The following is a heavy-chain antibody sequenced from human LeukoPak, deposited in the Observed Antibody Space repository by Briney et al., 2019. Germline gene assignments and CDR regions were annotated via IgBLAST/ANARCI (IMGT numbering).Heavy chain of an antibody. V-gene: IGHV3-7*01. CDR1: GFTFRHYW. Sequence: PGGSLRLSCAASGFTFRHYWMTWVRQAPGKGLEWVANMKEDGSQETYVDSVKGRFTISRDNAKNSLYLQMNNVRAEDTAVYYCARYSYKHDCWGQGTLVTVSS. CDR2: MKEDGSQE. D-gene: IGHD2-15*01. J-gene: IGHJ4*02. CDR3: ARYSYKHDC.